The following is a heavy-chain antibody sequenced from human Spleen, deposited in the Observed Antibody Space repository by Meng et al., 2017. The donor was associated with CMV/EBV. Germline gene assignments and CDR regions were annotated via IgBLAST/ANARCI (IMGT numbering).Heavy chain of an antibody. CDR2: TYYDGTT. Sequence: CTVSGCPVQSGGNSWRWLRHLPEKVLEWIGYTYYDGTTHYDWSLRSRVTISVDTSKNQFSRKLSSVNAADTAVYYCARQTPDNWFDPWGQGALVTVSS. CDR1: GCPVQSGGNS. J-gene: IGHJ5*02. V-gene: IGHV4-31*03. CDR3: ARQTPDNWFDP. D-gene: IGHD2-15*01.